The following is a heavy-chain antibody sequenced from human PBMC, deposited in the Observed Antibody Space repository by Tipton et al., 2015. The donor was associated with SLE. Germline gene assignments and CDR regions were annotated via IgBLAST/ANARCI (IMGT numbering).Heavy chain of an antibody. CDR2: ISWNSGSI. Sequence: SLRLSCAGSGFTLDDYAMHWVRQAPGKGLEWVSGISWNSGSIGYADSVKGRFTISRDNAKNSLYLQMNSLRAEDTALYYCAKDLYYGSGRDYYYGMDVWGQGTTVTVSS. V-gene: IGHV3-9*01. CDR3: AKDLYYGSGRDYYYGMDV. J-gene: IGHJ6*02. D-gene: IGHD3-10*01. CDR1: GFTLDDYA.